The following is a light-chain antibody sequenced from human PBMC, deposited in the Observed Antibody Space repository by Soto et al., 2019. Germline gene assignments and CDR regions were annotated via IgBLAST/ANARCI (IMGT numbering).Light chain of an antibody. Sequence: DLQMTQSPSSVSASVGDRVTITCRASQYIGTWLAWYQQKPGKAPKFLIFAASSLQSGVPLRFSGSGSGTDFTLTISSLQPEDFATYYCQQTYGFPITFGQGTRLDIK. J-gene: IGKJ5*01. CDR1: QYIGTW. V-gene: IGKV1D-12*01. CDR3: QQTYGFPIT. CDR2: AAS.